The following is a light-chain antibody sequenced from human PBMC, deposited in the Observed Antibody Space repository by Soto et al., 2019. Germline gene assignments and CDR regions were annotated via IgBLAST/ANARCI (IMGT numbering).Light chain of an antibody. V-gene: IGKV3-11*01. Sequence: EIVLTQSPATLSLSPGERATLSCRASQSISIYLAWYQQKPGQAPRLLIYDASNRATGIPARLRGSGSGTYFTLTISSLGAEAVADYSCQQRSSSPLTFGGGTTEETK. CDR3: QQRSSSPLT. CDR1: QSISIY. CDR2: DAS. J-gene: IGKJ4*01.